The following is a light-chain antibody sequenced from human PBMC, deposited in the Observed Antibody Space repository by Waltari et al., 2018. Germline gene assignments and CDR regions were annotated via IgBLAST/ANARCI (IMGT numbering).Light chain of an antibody. CDR3: AHGYGTPWT. V-gene: IGKV1-NL1*01. J-gene: IGKJ1*01. CDR2: KAS. Sequence: IQMTQSPSSLSASVGNQVTITCHASQGISNTLAWYQQTPGTVPHLLLYKASTLQSGVPSRVRGSGSGTDFNLTSRSLQPEDFATYYCAHGYGTPWTFGQGTKVEIK. CDR1: QGISNT.